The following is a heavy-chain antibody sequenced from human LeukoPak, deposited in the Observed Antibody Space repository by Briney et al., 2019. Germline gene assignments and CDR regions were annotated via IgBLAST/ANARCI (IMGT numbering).Heavy chain of an antibody. D-gene: IGHD1/OR15-1a*01. Sequence: GGSLRLSCAASGFTFDDYAMHWVRQAPGKGLEWVSLISWDGGSTYYADSVKGRFTISRDNSKNSLYLQMNSLRAEDTAVYYCAKAGTTLYYFDYWGQGTLVTVSS. V-gene: IGHV3-43D*03. CDR3: AKAGTTLYYFDY. CDR2: ISWDGGST. CDR1: GFTFDDYA. J-gene: IGHJ4*02.